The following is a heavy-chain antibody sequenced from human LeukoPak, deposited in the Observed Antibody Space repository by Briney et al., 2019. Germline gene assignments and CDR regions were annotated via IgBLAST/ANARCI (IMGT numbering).Heavy chain of an antibody. CDR1: GGSFSGYY. V-gene: IGHV4-34*01. D-gene: IGHD2-2*01. Sequence: KASETLSLTCAVYGGSFSGYYWSWIRQPPGKGLEWIGEINHSGSTNYNPPLKSRVTISVDTSKNQFSLKLSSVTAADTAVYYCARAGYCSSTSCYFRFDPWGQGTLVTVSS. CDR3: ARAGYCSSTSCYFRFDP. CDR2: INHSGST. J-gene: IGHJ5*02.